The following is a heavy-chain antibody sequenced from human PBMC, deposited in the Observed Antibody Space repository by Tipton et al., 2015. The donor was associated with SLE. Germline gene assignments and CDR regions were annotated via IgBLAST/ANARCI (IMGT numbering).Heavy chain of an antibody. V-gene: IGHV4-30-4*08. J-gene: IGHJ6*02. CDR3: ARAPPYYDFWSGPFYYGMDV. CDR1: GGSISSSNYY. Sequence: TLSLTCTVSGGSISSSNYYWSWIRQPPGKGLEWIGYIYYSGSTYYNPSLKSRVTISVDTSKNQFSLKLSSVTAADTAVYYCARAPPYYDFWSGPFYYGMDVWGQGTTVTVSS. D-gene: IGHD3-3*01. CDR2: IYYSGST.